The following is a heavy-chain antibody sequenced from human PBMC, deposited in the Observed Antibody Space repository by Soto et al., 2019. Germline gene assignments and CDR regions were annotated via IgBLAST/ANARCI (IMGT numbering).Heavy chain of an antibody. CDR2: LSRSGGAT. V-gene: IGHV3-23*01. CDR1: GINTRFYS. J-gene: IGHJ5*02. Sequence: GGSLRLSCTASGINTRFYSMSWVRQTPGKELEWVAALSRSGGATYYADFVRGRFTISRDASKDTLFLQMSNLRAEDTALYYCSKGEMSTIRNSFDPWGQGTLVTVSS. CDR3: SKGEMSTIRNSFDP. D-gene: IGHD1-7*01.